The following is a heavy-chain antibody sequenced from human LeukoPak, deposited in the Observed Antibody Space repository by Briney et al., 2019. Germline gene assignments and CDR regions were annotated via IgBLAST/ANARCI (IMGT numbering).Heavy chain of an antibody. J-gene: IGHJ6*03. V-gene: IGHV3-23*01. Sequence: GGSLRLSCTASGFSFYTYAMSWVRQAPGKGLEWVSAISGSGGSTYYADSVKGRFTISRDNSKNTLYLQMNSLRAEDTAVYYCAKAHCSGGSCYSGQYYYYYMDVWGKGTTVTVSS. CDR2: ISGSGGST. CDR1: GFSFYTYA. D-gene: IGHD2-15*01. CDR3: AKAHCSGGSCYSGQYYYYYMDV.